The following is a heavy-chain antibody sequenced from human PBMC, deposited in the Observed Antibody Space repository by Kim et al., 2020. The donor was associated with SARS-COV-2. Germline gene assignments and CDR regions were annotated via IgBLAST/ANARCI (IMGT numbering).Heavy chain of an antibody. J-gene: IGHJ3*02. Sequence: GGSLRLSCSASGFTFSSYAMHWVRQAPGKGLEYVSAISSNGGSTYYADSVKGRFTISRDNSKNTLYLQMSSLRAEDTAVYYCVKDHRVSAAAGTGEAFDIWGQGTMVTVSS. CDR1: GFTFSSYA. CDR2: ISSNGGST. D-gene: IGHD6-13*01. V-gene: IGHV3-64D*06. CDR3: VKDHRVSAAAGTGEAFDI.